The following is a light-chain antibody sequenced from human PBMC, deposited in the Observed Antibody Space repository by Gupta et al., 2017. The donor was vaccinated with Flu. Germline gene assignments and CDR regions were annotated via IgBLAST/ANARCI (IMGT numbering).Light chain of an antibody. Sequence: QSVLTQPPPVSGAPGQRVTISCTGSSSNIGAGYDVHWYQQLPGPAPKLLIYGNSNRPSGVPDRFSGSKSGTSASLAITGLQAEDEADYYCQSYDSSLSGYVFGTGTKVTVL. CDR3: QSYDSSLSGYV. CDR1: SSNIGAGYD. CDR2: GNS. J-gene: IGLJ1*01. V-gene: IGLV1-40*01.